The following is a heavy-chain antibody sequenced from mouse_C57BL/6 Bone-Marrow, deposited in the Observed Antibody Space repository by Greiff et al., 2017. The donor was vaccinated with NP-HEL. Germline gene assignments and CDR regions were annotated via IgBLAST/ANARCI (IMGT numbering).Heavy chain of an antibody. V-gene: IGHV1-15*01. J-gene: IGHJ2*01. D-gene: IGHD2-12*01. CDR3: TRFYDVR. Sequence: VKLVESGAELARPGASVTLSCKASGYTFTDYEMHWVKQTPVHGLEWIGAIDPETGGTAYNQKFKGKAILTADKSSSTAYMELRSLTSEDSAVYYCTRFYDVRWGQGTTLTVSS. CDR2: IDPETGGT. CDR1: GYTFTDYE.